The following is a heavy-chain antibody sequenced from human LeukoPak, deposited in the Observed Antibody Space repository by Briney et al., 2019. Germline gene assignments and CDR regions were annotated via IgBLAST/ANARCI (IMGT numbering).Heavy chain of an antibody. J-gene: IGHJ4*02. CDR1: GVTVSSYA. CDR3: AKDRRVAAAGTRFYFDY. V-gene: IGHV3-23*01. Sequence: GSLRLSCAASGVTVSSYAISYVRQAPGLCLHWLSPFCGSGGSTYYADSVKGRFTISRDNSKNTLYLQMNSLRAEDTAVYYCAKDRRVAAAGTRFYFDYWGQGTLVTVSS. D-gene: IGHD6-13*01. CDR2: FCGSGGST.